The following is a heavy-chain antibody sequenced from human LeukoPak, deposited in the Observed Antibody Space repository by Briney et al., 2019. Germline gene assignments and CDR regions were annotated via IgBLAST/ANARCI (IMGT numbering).Heavy chain of an antibody. CDR3: AKERGYDFWSGSQDY. Sequence: GGSLRLSCVASGFTFTKCARSWIRQAPGKGLEWVALITATGDTAYYADSVKGRFTISRDNSKNTLYLQMNSLRAEDTAVYYCAKERGYDFWSGSQDYWGQGTLVTVSS. D-gene: IGHD3-3*01. CDR1: GFTFTKCA. V-gene: IGHV3-23*01. CDR2: ITATGDTA. J-gene: IGHJ4*02.